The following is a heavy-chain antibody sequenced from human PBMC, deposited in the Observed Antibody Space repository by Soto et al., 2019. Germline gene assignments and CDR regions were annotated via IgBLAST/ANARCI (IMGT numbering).Heavy chain of an antibody. D-gene: IGHD1-26*01. CDR2: IIPIFGTA. J-gene: IGHJ4*02. V-gene: IGHV1-69*01. CDR1: VGTFSSYS. Sequence: QVQLVQSGAEVKKPGSSVKVSCKASVGTFSSYSINWVRQAPVQGLEWMGEIIPIFGTANYAQKFQGRVTITADESTSTAYMELSSLRSEDTAVYYCARDGGRHSGGIDYWGQGTLVTVSS. CDR3: ARDGGRHSGGIDY.